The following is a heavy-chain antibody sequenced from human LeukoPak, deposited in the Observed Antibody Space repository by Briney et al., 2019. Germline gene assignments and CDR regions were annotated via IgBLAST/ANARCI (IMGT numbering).Heavy chain of an antibody. J-gene: IGHJ4*02. V-gene: IGHV4-34*01. Sequence: SETLSLTCAVYGESFSGYYWTWIRQPPGKGLEWIGEINHSGSTNYNPSLKSRVTISVDTSKNQFSLKLSSVTAADTAVYYCARLLWFGELFRRGPSAIDYWGQGTLVTVSS. CDR2: INHSGST. D-gene: IGHD3-10*01. CDR3: ARLLWFGELFRRGPSAIDY. CDR1: GESFSGYY.